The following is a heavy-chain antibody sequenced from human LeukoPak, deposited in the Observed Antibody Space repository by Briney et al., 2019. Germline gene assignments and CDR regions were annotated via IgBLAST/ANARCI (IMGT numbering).Heavy chain of an antibody. J-gene: IGHJ5*02. CDR1: GYTFTGYY. D-gene: IGHD6-13*01. CDR2: INPNSGGT. Sequence: PSVNVSCKASGYTFTGYYMHWVRQAPGQGLEWMGWINPNSGGTNYAQKFQGRVNMTRDTSISTAYMELRRLRSDDTAVYYCARGRVYSSSWFDPWGQGTLVTVSS. CDR3: ARGRVYSSSWFDP. V-gene: IGHV1-2*02.